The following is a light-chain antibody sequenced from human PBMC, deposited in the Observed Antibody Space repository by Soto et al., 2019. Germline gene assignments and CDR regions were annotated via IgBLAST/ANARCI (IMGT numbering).Light chain of an antibody. CDR1: QSVSSY. J-gene: IGKJ3*01. Sequence: EIVLTQSPATLSLSPGERATLSCRASQSVSSYLAWYQQKPGQAPRLLIYDASNRATGIPARFSGSGSGTDFTVTISSLEPEDFAVYCCQQRSNWQFTFGPGTKVDIK. CDR2: DAS. CDR3: QQRSNWQFT. V-gene: IGKV3-11*01.